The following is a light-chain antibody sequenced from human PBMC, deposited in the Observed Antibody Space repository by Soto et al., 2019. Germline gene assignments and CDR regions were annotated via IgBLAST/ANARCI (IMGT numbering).Light chain of an antibody. CDR2: WAS. CDR1: RSVLYSSNNKNY. Sequence: DSVMTQSPDSLAVSLGDRATINCKSSRSVLYSSNNKNYLAWYQQKPGQPPKLLIYWASTRESGVPDRFSGSGSGTDFTLTISSLQAEDVAVYYCQQYYSTPFTFGPGTKVDIK. J-gene: IGKJ3*01. CDR3: QQYYSTPFT. V-gene: IGKV4-1*01.